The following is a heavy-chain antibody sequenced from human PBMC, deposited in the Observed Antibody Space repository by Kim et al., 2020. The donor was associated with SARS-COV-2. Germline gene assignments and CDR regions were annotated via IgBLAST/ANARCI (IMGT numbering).Heavy chain of an antibody. V-gene: IGHV1-69*04. CDR3: ARGGPRQPLLYDDY. J-gene: IGHJ4*02. Sequence: AQKFQGRVTITADKSTSTAYMELSSLRSEDTAVYYCARGGPRQPLLYDDYWGQGTLVTVSS. D-gene: IGHD2-2*02.